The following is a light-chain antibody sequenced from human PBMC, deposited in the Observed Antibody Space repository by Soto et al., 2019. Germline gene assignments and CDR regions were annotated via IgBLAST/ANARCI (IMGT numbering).Light chain of an antibody. Sequence: DIQMTQSPSSLSASLGDRVTITCRASQGINNYLAWYQQRPGKVPKLLISGASSLHSGVPSRFNGSGSGTDFTLNISSLQPEDVATYYCQKYNSAPWTFGQGT. J-gene: IGKJ1*01. CDR1: QGINNY. CDR2: GAS. V-gene: IGKV1-27*01. CDR3: QKYNSAPWT.